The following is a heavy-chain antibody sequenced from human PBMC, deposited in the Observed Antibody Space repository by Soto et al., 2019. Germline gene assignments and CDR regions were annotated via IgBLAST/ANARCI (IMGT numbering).Heavy chain of an antibody. Sequence: QVQLVQSGAEVKTPGSSVKVSCKAYGGTFSSYAISWVRQAPGQGLEWMGGIIPIFGTANYAQKFQGRVTITADESTSTAYMELSSLRSEDTAVYYCAVAVTTHYGMDVWVQGTTVTVYS. CDR2: IIPIFGTA. V-gene: IGHV1-69*01. CDR1: GGTFSSYA. D-gene: IGHD4-17*01. J-gene: IGHJ6*02. CDR3: AVAVTTHYGMDV.